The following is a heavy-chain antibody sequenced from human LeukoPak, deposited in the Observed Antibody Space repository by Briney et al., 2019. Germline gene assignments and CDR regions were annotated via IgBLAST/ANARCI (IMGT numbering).Heavy chain of an antibody. CDR1: GFSFSSYS. CDR2: ISSSSTYI. Sequence: TGGSLRFSCAASGFSFSSYSMNWVRQAPGKGLEWVSSISSSSTYIYYADSVKGRFTISRDNAKNSLYLQMKSLRAEDTAVYYCARAYGGYNWSDPWGQGTLVTVSS. CDR3: ARAYGGYNWSDP. V-gene: IGHV3-21*01. J-gene: IGHJ5*02. D-gene: IGHD4-23*01.